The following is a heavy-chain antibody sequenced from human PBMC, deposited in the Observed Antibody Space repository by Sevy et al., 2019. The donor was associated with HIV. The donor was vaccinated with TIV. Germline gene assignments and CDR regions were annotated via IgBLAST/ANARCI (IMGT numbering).Heavy chain of an antibody. V-gene: IGHV4-4*07. Sequence: SETLSLNCTVSGDSVTNYYWNWIRQPAGKGLEWIGRIYTSGNTNSGNTNYNPSLKSRVTMSVDTSKNRFSLKLTSVTAADTAVYYCASGRGYSYSLNYWGHGTVVTVSS. CDR2: IYTSGNT. D-gene: IGHD2-2*03. CDR1: GDSVTNYY. J-gene: IGHJ4*01. CDR3: ASGRGYSYSLNY.